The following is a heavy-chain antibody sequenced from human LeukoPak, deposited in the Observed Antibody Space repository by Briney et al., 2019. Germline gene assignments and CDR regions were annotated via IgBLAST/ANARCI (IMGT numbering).Heavy chain of an antibody. CDR3: ARGRSGLAAAGTYDY. V-gene: IGHV1-8*01. CDR1: GYTFTSSD. J-gene: IGHJ4*02. CDR2: INPNSGRT. Sequence: ASVNVSCKASGYTFTSSDINWVRQAAGQGLEWMGWINPNSGRTGYAQKFQGRVTMTENTSISTAYMELSSLRFDDTAVYYCARGRSGLAAAGTYDYWGQGTLITVSS. D-gene: IGHD6-25*01.